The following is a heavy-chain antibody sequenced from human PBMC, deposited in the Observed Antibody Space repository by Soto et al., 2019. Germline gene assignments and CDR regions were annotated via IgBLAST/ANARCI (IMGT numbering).Heavy chain of an antibody. CDR3: ARDALTPLGY. CDR2: ISSSSSTI. Sequence: ESGGGLVQPGGSLRLSCAASGFTFSSYSMNWVRQAPGKGLEWVSYISSSSSTIYYADSVKGRFTISRDNAKNSLYLQMNSLRAEDTAVYYCARDALTPLGYWGQGTLVTVSS. D-gene: IGHD3-9*01. J-gene: IGHJ4*02. V-gene: IGHV3-48*01. CDR1: GFTFSSYS.